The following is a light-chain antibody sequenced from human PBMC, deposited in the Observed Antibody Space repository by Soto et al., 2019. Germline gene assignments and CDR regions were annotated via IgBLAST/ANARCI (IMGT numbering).Light chain of an antibody. J-gene: IGLJ2*01. V-gene: IGLV1-44*01. Sequence: QSVLTQPPSASGTPGQRVTISCSGSSSNIGSNTVNWYQQLPGTAPKLLIYTNNQRPSGVPDRFSGSKSGTSASLGISGLQSGDEADYYCAAWDDSLNGLVFGGGTKLTVL. CDR1: SSNIGSNT. CDR2: TNN. CDR3: AAWDDSLNGLV.